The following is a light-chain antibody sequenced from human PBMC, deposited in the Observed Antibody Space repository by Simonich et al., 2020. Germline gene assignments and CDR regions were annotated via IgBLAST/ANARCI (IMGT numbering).Light chain of an antibody. V-gene: IGKV2D-29*02. CDR2: EVS. CDR3: MQSIQLPLT. J-gene: IGKJ4*01. CDR1: QSLLHSDGKTY. Sequence: DIVMTQTPLSLSVTPGQPASISCKSSQSLLHSDGKTYLYWYLPRPGQSPPLLSYEVSNRFSGVPDRFSGSGSGTDFTLKISRVEAEDVGVYYCMQSIQLPLTFGGGTKVEIK.